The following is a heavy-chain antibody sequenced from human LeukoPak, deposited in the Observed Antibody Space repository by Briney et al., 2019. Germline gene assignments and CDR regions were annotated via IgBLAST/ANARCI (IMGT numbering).Heavy chain of an antibody. J-gene: IGHJ5*02. V-gene: IGHV4-34*01. Sequence: SETLSLTCAVYGGSFSGYYWGWIRQPPGKGLEWIGEINHSGSTNYNPSLKSRVTISVDTSKNQFSLKLSSVTAADTAVYYCARGPSLWFGEFPFDPWGQGTLVTVSS. D-gene: IGHD3-10*01. CDR3: ARGPSLWFGEFPFDP. CDR2: INHSGST. CDR1: GGSFSGYY.